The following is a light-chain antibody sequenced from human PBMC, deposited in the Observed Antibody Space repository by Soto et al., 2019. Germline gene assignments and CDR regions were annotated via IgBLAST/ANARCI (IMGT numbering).Light chain of an antibody. CDR1: LDISTL. CDR2: AAS. CDR3: QQLNSYPPF. J-gene: IGKJ4*01. V-gene: IGKV1-9*01. Sequence: DIPMTQSPSSLSASVGGRVTITCQAGLDISTLLNWYQQKPGKAPKLLIYAASTLQSGVPSRFSGSGSGTDFTLTISSLQPEDFATYYCQQLNSYPPFFGGGTKVDIK.